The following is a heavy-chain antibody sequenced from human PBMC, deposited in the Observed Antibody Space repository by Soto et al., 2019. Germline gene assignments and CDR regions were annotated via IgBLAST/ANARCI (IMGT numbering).Heavy chain of an antibody. Sequence: GGSLRLSCAASGFTFGTYAMHWVRQAPGKGLEWVAVIYYDGSNRYYGDAVKGRFTISRDNSKSTLYLQMSSLRAEDTAVYYCARAFCTNGVCSYFFDYSGHGTRVTVSS. CDR1: GFTFGTYA. CDR3: ARAFCTNGVCSYFFDY. J-gene: IGHJ4*01. D-gene: IGHD2-8*01. V-gene: IGHV3-33*01. CDR2: IYYDGSNR.